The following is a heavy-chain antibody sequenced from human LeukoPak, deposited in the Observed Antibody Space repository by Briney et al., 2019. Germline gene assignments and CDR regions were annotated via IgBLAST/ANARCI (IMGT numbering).Heavy chain of an antibody. Sequence: ASVKVSCKASGYTFTGYYLHWLRPAPGQGVEWMGWINPNSGGTNYAQKFQGRVTMTRDTSISTAYMELRSLRSDYTAVYYCARDREYYYGSGRATRYFDYWGQGTLVTVSS. V-gene: IGHV1-2*02. CDR2: INPNSGGT. D-gene: IGHD3-10*01. J-gene: IGHJ4*02. CDR3: ARDREYYYGSGRATRYFDY. CDR1: GYTFTGYY.